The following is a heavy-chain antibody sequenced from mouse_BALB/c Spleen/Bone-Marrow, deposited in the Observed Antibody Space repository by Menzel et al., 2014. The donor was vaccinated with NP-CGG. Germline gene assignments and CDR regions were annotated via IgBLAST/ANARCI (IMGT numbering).Heavy chain of an antibody. CDR2: ISSGSST. V-gene: IGHV5-6-5*01. CDR3: ARGRTRGYTMDY. Sequence: EVQVVESGGGLVKPGGSLKLSCAASGFTFSSYAMSWVRQTPEKRLEWVASISSGSSTYYPDSVKGRFTISRDNARNILYLQMSSPRSEDTAMYYCARGRTRGYTMDYCGQGTSVTVSS. CDR1: GFTFSSYA. J-gene: IGHJ4*01.